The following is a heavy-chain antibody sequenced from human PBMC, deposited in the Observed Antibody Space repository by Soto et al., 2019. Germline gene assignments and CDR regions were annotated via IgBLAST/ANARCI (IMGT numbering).Heavy chain of an antibody. CDR1: NDSISNPIYY. CDR3: AGLYPYESSGYHLNY. CDR2: IYHTGSS. V-gene: IGHV4-39*01. D-gene: IGHD3-22*01. J-gene: IGHJ4*02. Sequence: SETLSLTCTVSNDSISNPIYYWGWIRQPPGKGLEWIGSIYHTGSSYYNPSLQGRVTISMDKSKNQFSLKLTSVTAADTAVFYCAGLYPYESSGYHLNYWGQGALVTVSS.